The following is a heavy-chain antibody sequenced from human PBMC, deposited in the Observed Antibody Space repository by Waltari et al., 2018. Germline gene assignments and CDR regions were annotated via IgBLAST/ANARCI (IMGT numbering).Heavy chain of an antibody. Sequence: EVQLVESGGGLVKPGGSLRLSCAASGFTFSSYRMNWVRPAPGKGREWVSSISRSGSYRCYSGTIKGRFNISRADAKDSLYLQMNSLRAEGTAVYYCARDVPITMMVVVITTAYYYGMDVWGQGTTVTVSS. V-gene: IGHV3-21*01. J-gene: IGHJ6*02. D-gene: IGHD3-22*01. CDR2: ISRSGSYR. CDR1: GFTFSSYR. CDR3: ARDVPITMMVVVITTAYYYGMDV.